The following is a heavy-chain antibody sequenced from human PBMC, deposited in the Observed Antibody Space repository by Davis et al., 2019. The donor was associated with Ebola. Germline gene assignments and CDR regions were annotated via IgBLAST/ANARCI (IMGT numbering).Heavy chain of an antibody. CDR1: GYTFTSYT. CDR3: ARDLFVGAPGN. CDR2: ISAYNGNT. J-gene: IGHJ4*02. Sequence: AASVKVSCKASGYTFTSYTITWVRQAPGQGLEWMGWISAYNGNTNYAQKLQGRVTMTTDTSTSTAYMELRSLRSDDTAVYYCARDLFVGAPGNWGQGTLVTVSS. D-gene: IGHD1-26*01. V-gene: IGHV1-18*04.